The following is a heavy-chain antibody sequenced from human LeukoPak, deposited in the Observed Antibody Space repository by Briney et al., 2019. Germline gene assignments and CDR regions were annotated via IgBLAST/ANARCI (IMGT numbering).Heavy chain of an antibody. V-gene: IGHV4-4*07. CDR1: DGSTTGYY. CDR3: ARASTTVVTDWFDP. CDR2: IFASGNT. J-gene: IGHJ5*02. Sequence: SETLSLTCSVSDGSTTGYYWSWIRQPAGKGLEWIGRIFASGNTNYNPSLKSRVTISVDTSKNQFSLKLSSVTAADTAVYYCARASTTVVTDWFDPWGQGTLVTVSS. D-gene: IGHD4-23*01.